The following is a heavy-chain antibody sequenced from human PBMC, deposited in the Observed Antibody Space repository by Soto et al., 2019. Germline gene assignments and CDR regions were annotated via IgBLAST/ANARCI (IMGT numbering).Heavy chain of an antibody. D-gene: IGHD2-2*02. CDR3: ARSFTVPAAIDY. CDR1: GYTFTSYA. Sequence: QVQLVQSGAEVKKPGASVKVSCKASGYTFTSYAMHWVRQAPGQRLEWMGWINAGNGNTKYSQKFQGRVTITRDTSASTAYMELSSLRSDDTAVYYCARSFTVPAAIDYWGQGTLVTVSS. J-gene: IGHJ4*02. V-gene: IGHV1-3*01. CDR2: INAGNGNT.